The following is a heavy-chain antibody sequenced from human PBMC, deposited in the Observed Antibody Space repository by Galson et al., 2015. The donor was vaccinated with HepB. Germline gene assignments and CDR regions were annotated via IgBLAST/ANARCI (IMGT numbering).Heavy chain of an antibody. V-gene: IGHV1-69*04. Sequence: SVKVSCKAFGRTFSSYAISWVRQAPGQGLEWMGRIIPILGIANYAQKFKGRVTITADKSTSTAYMELGSLRSEDTAVYYCARGGAYCSGGCCHYDYWGQGTLVTVSS. D-gene: IGHD2-15*01. CDR1: GRTFSSYA. CDR2: IIPILGIA. J-gene: IGHJ4*02. CDR3: ARGGAYCSGGCCHYDY.